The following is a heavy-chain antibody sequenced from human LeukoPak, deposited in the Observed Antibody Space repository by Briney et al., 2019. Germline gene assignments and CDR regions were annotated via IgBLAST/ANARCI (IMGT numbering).Heavy chain of an antibody. J-gene: IGHJ4*02. D-gene: IGHD3-22*01. V-gene: IGHV1-8*01. CDR3: ARDRFSAGSSGYYYFDY. Sequence: GASAKVSCKVSGYTLTELSMHWVRQATGQGLEWMGWMNPNSGNTGYAQKFQGRVTMTRNTSISTAYMELSSLRSEDTAVYFCARDRFSAGSSGYYYFDYWGQGALVTVSS. CDR2: MNPNSGNT. CDR1: GYTLTELS.